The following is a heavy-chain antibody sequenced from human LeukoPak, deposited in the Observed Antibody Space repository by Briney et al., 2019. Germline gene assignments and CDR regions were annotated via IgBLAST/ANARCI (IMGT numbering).Heavy chain of an antibody. V-gene: IGHV4-30-4*08. CDR3: ARANGLDWGIDY. Sequence: PSETLSLTCTVSGGSISSGDYYWSWIRQPPGKGLEWIGYIYYSVSTYYNPSLKSRVTISVDTSKNQFSLKLSSVTAADTAVYYCARANGLDWGIDYWGQGTLVTVSS. CDR1: GGSISSGDYY. CDR2: IYYSVST. D-gene: IGHD3-9*01. J-gene: IGHJ4*02.